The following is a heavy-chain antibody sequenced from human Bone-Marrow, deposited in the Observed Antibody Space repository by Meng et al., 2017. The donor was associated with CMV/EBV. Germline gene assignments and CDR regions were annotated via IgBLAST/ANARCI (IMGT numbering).Heavy chain of an antibody. J-gene: IGHJ3*02. CDR1: GFIFSNYA. Sequence: SLGLSCAASGFIFSNYAMHWVRQAPGKGLEWVALISFDGSNKYYADSVKGRFTISRDSSKNTVYLQMNSLRPEDTAVYYCARGFPGIWGQGTMVTVSS. CDR3: ARGFPGI. D-gene: IGHD2/OR15-2a*01. V-gene: IGHV3-30*04. CDR2: ISFDGSNK.